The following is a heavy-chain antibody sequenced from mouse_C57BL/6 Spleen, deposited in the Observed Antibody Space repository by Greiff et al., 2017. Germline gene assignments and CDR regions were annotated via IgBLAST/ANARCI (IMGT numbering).Heavy chain of an antibody. D-gene: IGHD2-1*01. CDR2: IYPRSGNT. J-gene: IGHJ2*01. Sequence: VQLQESGAELARPGASVKLSCKASGYTFTSYGISWVKQRTGQGLEWIGEIYPRSGNTSYNEKFKGKATLTADKSSSTAYMELRSLTSEDSAVYFCAREGGGNYENYWGQGTTLTVSS. V-gene: IGHV1-81*01. CDR3: AREGGGNYENY. CDR1: GYTFTSYG.